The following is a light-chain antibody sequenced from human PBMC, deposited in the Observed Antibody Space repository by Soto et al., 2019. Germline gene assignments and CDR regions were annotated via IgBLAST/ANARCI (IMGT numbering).Light chain of an antibody. CDR1: SRDVGGSNY. CDR3: SSYTISNTIEV. CDR2: EVS. J-gene: IGLJ1*01. V-gene: IGLV2-14*01. Sequence: QSALIQPASVSGSPGQSITISCTGTSRDVGGSNYVSWYQHHPHRAPKLLIYEVSDRPSGVSNRFSGSKSGNTASLTISGLQAEDEDDYYCSSYTISNTIEVFGIGTKVTVL.